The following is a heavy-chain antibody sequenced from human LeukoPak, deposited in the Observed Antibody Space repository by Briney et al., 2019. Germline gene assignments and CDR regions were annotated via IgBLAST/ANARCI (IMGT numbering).Heavy chain of an antibody. CDR3: AKGHYDGEGYYYFDQ. D-gene: IGHD2-21*01. Sequence: ASVKVSCKASGYSFPNDGINWVRQAPGQGLEWMGWISAYNGNTNYAQKLQGRVTMTRDTSTSTVYMEVSSLRAGDTATYHCAKGHYDGEGYYYFDQWGQGTLVTVSS. J-gene: IGHJ4*02. V-gene: IGHV1-18*01. CDR2: ISAYNGNT. CDR1: GYSFPNDG.